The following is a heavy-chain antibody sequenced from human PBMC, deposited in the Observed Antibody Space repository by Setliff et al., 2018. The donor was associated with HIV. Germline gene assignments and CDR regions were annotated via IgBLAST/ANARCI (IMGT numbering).Heavy chain of an antibody. CDR1: GGSMKISNYY. J-gene: IGHJ4*02. V-gene: IGHV4-39*01. CDR3: ARDSRMIMEGTDY. Sequence: SETLSLTCAVSGGSMKISNYYWAWIRQPPGKGLEWIGSVYYGGGTYYNPSLKSRVTISADTSNNQFSLKLNSLTAADTAIYYCARDSRMIMEGTDYWGQGILVTVSS. CDR2: VYYGGGT. D-gene: IGHD3-16*01.